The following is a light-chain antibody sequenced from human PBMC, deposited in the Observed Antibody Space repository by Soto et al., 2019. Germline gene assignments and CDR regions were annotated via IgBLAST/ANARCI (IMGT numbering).Light chain of an antibody. CDR3: EQYGSPPIT. J-gene: IGKJ5*01. Sequence: ALSPGTLSLSTRERATRSCRASQSVSTTYLAWYQQKPGQSPRLLIYGTSNRATGIPDRFSGSGSGTDFTLTISRLEPEDFAVYYCEQYGSPPITFGQGTRLE. CDR1: QSVSTTY. CDR2: GTS. V-gene: IGKV3-20*01.